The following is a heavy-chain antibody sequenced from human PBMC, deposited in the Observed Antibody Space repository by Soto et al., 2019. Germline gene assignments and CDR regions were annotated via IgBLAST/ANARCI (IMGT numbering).Heavy chain of an antibody. CDR2: SYHTGIT. J-gene: IGHJ4*02. V-gene: IGHV4-61*01. Sequence: PSETLSLTFSVSGVSVSGGSYYVSWIRQPPWKGLEWISYSYHTGITKYNPALRSRVTISVYTSENQLSLNLKYVTAAAKEVYYCARDRGTDDSWGQGTLVTVYS. CDR3: ARDRGTDDS. CDR1: GVSVSGGSYY.